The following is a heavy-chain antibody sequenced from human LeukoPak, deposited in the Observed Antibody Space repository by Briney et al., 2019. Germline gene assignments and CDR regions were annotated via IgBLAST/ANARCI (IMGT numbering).Heavy chain of an antibody. Sequence: GGSLRLSCAASGFTFSDYYMSWIRQAPGKGLEWVSYISSSGSTIYYADSVKGRFTISRDNSKNTLYLQMNSLRAEDTAVYYCARETELTAMGYFDYWGQGTLVTVSS. CDR2: ISSSGSTI. D-gene: IGHD5-18*01. J-gene: IGHJ4*02. CDR3: ARETELTAMGYFDY. CDR1: GFTFSDYY. V-gene: IGHV3-11*04.